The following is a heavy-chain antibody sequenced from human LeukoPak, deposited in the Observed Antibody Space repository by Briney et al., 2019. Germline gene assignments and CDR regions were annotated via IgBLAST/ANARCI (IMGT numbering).Heavy chain of an antibody. Sequence: SETLSLTCTVSGYSISSGYSWSWIRQPPGKGLEWIGYIYYSGSTYYNPSLKSRVTISVDTSKNQFSLKLSSVTAADTAVYYCARVGGGSYYENWGQGTLVTVSS. D-gene: IGHD1-26*01. V-gene: IGHV4-30-4*07. CDR1: GYSISSGYS. J-gene: IGHJ4*02. CDR3: ARVGGGSYYEN. CDR2: IYYSGST.